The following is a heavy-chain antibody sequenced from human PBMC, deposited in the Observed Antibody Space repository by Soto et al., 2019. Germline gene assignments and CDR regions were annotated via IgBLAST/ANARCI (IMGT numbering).Heavy chain of an antibody. CDR3: ARVERGTATTVVDAFDI. D-gene: IGHD1-1*01. V-gene: IGHV4-34*01. J-gene: IGHJ3*02. CDR1: GGSVNSGNYY. CDR2: MSHSGGT. Sequence: QVQLQQWGAGLLKPSETLSLTCAVFGGSVNSGNYYWSWIRQPPGKGLEWIGEMSHSGGTHFNPSRKGRVTISVDTSKNQFSLKMSSVTAADTALYYCARVERGTATTVVDAFDIWGPGTMVTVSS.